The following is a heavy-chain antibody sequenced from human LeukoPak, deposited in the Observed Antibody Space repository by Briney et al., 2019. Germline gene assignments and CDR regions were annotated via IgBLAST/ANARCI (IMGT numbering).Heavy chain of an antibody. CDR1: GGSINTGNW. D-gene: IGHD2-15*01. CDR3: AREGSRRLYMDV. CDR2: IFHNGST. Sequence: SETLSLTCAVSGGSINTGNWWTWVRQSPDKGLEWIGEIFHNGSTNYNPSLKSRVTISVENSKNHFSLRLTSLTAADTAMYYCAREGSRRLYMDVWGRGTTITVSS. V-gene: IGHV4-4*02. J-gene: IGHJ6*03.